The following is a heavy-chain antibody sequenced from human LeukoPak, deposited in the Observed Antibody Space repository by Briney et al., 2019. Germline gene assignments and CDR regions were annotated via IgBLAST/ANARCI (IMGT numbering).Heavy chain of an antibody. CDR3: AKDKD. V-gene: IGHV1-2*02. J-gene: IGHJ4*02. CDR1: GGTFSTHA. Sequence: GASVKVSCKASGGTFSTHAISWVRQAPGQGLEWMGWINPNTGDPNYAQKFQGRVTMTRDTSISTVYMELSRLTSDDTAVYYCAKDKDWGQGTLVTVSS. CDR2: INPNTGDP.